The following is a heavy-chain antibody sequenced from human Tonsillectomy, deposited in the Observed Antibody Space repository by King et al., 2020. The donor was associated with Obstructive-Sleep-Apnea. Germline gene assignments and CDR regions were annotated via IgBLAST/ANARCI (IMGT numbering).Heavy chain of an antibody. CDR3: ARGGSSGWYFFDY. CDR2: ISTIGITI. CDR1: GFTFSNYY. D-gene: IGHD6-19*01. V-gene: IGHV3-11*01. Sequence: VQLVESGGGLVKPGGSLRLSCAASGFTFSNYYMSWIRQAPGKGLEWVAYISTIGITIYYADSVKGRFTISRDNAKNSLYLQMNSLRAEDTAVYYCARGGSSGWYFFDYWDQGTLVTVSS. J-gene: IGHJ4*02.